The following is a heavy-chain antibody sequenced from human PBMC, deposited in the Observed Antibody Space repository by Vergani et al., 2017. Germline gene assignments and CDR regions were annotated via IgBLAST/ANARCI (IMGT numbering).Heavy chain of an antibody. J-gene: IGHJ5*02. V-gene: IGHV4-38-2*01. CDR2: IYHTGSA. Sequence: QVQLLESGPGLLKPSETLSLTCSVSGYSITSGYYWGWTRQPPGRGLEWIGSIYHTGSADYNPSLKSRVTVSVDTSMNQVSLKLNSVTAADTAVYYCVRTVALWFGETKDGGWFDPWGQGTLVTVTS. CDR1: GYSITSGYY. CDR3: VRTVALWFGETKDGGWFDP. D-gene: IGHD3-10*01.